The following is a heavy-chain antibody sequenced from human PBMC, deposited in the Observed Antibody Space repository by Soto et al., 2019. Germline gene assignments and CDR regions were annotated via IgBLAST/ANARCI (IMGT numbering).Heavy chain of an antibody. Sequence: QVQLVQSGAEVKKPGASVKVSCKASGYTFTSYGISWVRQAPGQVLEWMGWISAYNGNTNYAQKLQSRVNMTTDTSTSTAYRALRSLRSDDTAVYYCARDRSGCRSTSCPDGYGYWGQGTLVTVSS. V-gene: IGHV1-18*01. D-gene: IGHD2-2*01. CDR2: ISAYNGNT. J-gene: IGHJ4*02. CDR3: ARDRSGCRSTSCPDGYGY. CDR1: GYTFTSYG.